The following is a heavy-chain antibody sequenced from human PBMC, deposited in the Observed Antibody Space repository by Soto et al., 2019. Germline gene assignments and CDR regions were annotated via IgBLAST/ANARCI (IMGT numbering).Heavy chain of an antibody. CDR3: ARLVYDSRLNYIYFDV. D-gene: IGHD3-22*01. J-gene: IGHJ4*02. CDR2: IFHDGTA. CDR1: GVSISSGNW. Sequence: SETLPLTCAVSGVSISSGNWWTWVRQTPQRGLEYIGEIFHDGTANYYPSFERRVAISVDTSKNQFSLKPTSVTAADTAIYFCARLVYDSRLNYIYFDVWGQGALVTVSS. V-gene: IGHV4-4*02.